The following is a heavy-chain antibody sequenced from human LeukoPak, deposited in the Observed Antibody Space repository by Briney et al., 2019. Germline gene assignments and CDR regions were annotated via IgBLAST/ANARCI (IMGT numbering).Heavy chain of an antibody. CDR3: ARVGYGDYVGY. CDR2: INAGNGNT. J-gene: IGHJ4*02. V-gene: IGHV1-3*01. CDR1: GYTFTSYA. Sequence: GASVKVSCKASGYTFTSYAMHWVRQAPGQRLEWMGWINAGNGNTKYSQKFQGRVTITRDTSASTAYMELRSLRSDDTAVYYCARVGYGDYVGYWGQGTLVTVSS. D-gene: IGHD4-17*01.